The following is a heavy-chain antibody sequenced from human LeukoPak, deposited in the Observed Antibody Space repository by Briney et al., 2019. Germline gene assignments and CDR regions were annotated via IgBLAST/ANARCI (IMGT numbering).Heavy chain of an antibody. CDR1: GYTFTSYY. V-gene: IGHV1-46*01. J-gene: IGHJ5*02. CDR3: ARAENYYDSSGYSFWAP. CDR2: INPSGGST. D-gene: IGHD3-22*01. Sequence: ASVKVSCKASGYTFTSYYMHWVRQAPGQGLEWMGIINPSGGSTSYAQKFQGRVTMTRDTSTSTVYMELSSLRSEDTAVYYCARAENYYDSSGYSFWAPGGQGTLVTVSS.